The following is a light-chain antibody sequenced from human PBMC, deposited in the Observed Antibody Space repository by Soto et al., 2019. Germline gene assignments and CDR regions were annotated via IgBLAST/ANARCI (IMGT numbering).Light chain of an antibody. CDR2: DAS. J-gene: IGKJ5*01. V-gene: IGKV3-11*01. CDR3: QQRSDWPIT. CDR1: QSVSTY. Sequence: EIVLTQSPASLSLSPGEGATLSCMASQSVSTYLAWFQQKFGQPPRLLIYDASKRATGIPARFSGSWSGTDCTLTINSLDPDDVSVYYCQQRSDWPITLSQGTRLEIK.